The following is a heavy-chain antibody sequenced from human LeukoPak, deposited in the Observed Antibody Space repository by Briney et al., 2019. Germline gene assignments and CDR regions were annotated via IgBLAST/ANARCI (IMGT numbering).Heavy chain of an antibody. V-gene: IGHV1-69*05. Sequence: SVTVSCKASGGTFSSYAISWVRQAPGQGLEWMGGIIPIFGTANYAQKFQGRVTITTDESTSTAYMELSSLRSEDTAVYYCARVPHNWGFEAFDIWGQGTMVTVSS. J-gene: IGHJ3*02. D-gene: IGHD7-27*01. CDR3: ARVPHNWGFEAFDI. CDR1: GGTFSSYA. CDR2: IIPIFGTA.